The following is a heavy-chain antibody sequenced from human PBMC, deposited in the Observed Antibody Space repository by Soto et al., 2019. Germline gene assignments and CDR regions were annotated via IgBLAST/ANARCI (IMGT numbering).Heavy chain of an antibody. D-gene: IGHD6-19*01. CDR1: GFTFSSYG. J-gene: IGHJ4*02. V-gene: IGHV3-33*01. CDR3: AREAYSSGWVFDY. Sequence: LRLSGAASGFTFSSYGMHWVRQAPGKGLVWEAVIWYDGSNKYYADSEKGRFTISRDNSKNTLYLQMNSLRAEDTAVYYCAREAYSSGWVFDYWGQGTLVTVSS. CDR2: IWYDGSNK.